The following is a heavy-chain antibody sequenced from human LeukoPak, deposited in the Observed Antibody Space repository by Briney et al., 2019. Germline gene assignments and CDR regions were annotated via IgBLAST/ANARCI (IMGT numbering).Heavy chain of an antibody. CDR1: GFTFSSYV. CDR3: AKGPIAGNRWFDP. CDR2: ISGSGGSS. D-gene: IGHD6-13*01. J-gene: IGHJ5*02. Sequence: GGSLRLSCAASGFTFSSYVMGWVRQAPGEGLEWVSSISGSGGSSYYADPSKGRFTISRDNSKNTLYLQMNSLRAEDTAVYYCAKGPIAGNRWFDPWGQGTLVTVSS. V-gene: IGHV3-23*01.